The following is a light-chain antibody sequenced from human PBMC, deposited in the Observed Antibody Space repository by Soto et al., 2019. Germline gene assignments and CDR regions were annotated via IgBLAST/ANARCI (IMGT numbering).Light chain of an antibody. Sequence: DIQMTQSPSSVSASVGDRVTITCRASQSISSWLAWYQQKPGTVPKLLIYAASSLQSGVPSRFSGSGAGTDFTLTISSLQPEDFGTYYCQQGYSFPITFGQGTRLEIK. V-gene: IGKV1-12*01. CDR3: QQGYSFPIT. CDR1: QSISSW. J-gene: IGKJ5*01. CDR2: AAS.